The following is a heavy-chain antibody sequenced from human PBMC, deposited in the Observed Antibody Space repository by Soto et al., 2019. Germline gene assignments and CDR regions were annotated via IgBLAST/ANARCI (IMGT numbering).Heavy chain of an antibody. CDR1: GGTFSSYA. V-gene: IGHV1-69*13. CDR2: IIPIFGTA. CDR3: ARESDYSSLGYFDY. D-gene: IGHD2-2*01. J-gene: IGHJ4*02. Sequence: GASGKVSCKGSGGTFSSYAILWVRPAPGQGLEWMGGIIPIFGTANYAQKFQGRVTITADESTSTAYMELSSLRSEDTAVYYCARESDYSSLGYFDYWGQGTLVTVSS.